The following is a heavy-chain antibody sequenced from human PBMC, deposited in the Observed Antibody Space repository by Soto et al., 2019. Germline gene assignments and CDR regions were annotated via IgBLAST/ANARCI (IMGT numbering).Heavy chain of an antibody. CDR1: GGSFSSSSYF. CDR2: IYYSGST. CDR3: ARHPSDFWFDP. D-gene: IGHD2-21*02. J-gene: IGHJ5*02. V-gene: IGHV4-39*01. Sequence: SETLSLTCTVSGGSFSSSSYFWGWIRQPPGKGLEWIGSIYYSGSTYYNPSLKSRVTVSVDTSKNQFSLKLSSVTAADTAVYYCARHPSDFWFDPWGQGTLVTVS.